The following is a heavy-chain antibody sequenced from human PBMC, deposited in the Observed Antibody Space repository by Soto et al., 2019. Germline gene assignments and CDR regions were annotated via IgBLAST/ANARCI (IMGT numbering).Heavy chain of an antibody. CDR1: GGSVTSGRYY. Sequence: SETLSLTCTVSGGSVTSGRYYWSWSRQPPGKGLEWIGYIYYTGRTSYCSSLKSRVTISVDTPENQFSLKLSSVTAADTAKYYCARSGAGSGWLGGQGTQVTVSS. CDR2: IYYTGRT. J-gene: IGHJ4*02. D-gene: IGHD6-19*01. V-gene: IGHV4-61*01. CDR3: ARSGAGSGWL.